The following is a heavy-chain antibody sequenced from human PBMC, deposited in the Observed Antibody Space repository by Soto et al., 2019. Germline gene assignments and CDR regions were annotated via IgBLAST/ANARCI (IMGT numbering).Heavy chain of an antibody. D-gene: IGHD3-22*01. CDR1: GFTFSSYA. V-gene: IGHV3-30-3*01. Sequence: PGGSLRLSCAASGFTFSSYAMHWVRQAPGKGLEWVAVISYDGSNKYYAVSVKGRFTISRDNSKNTLYLQMNSLRAEDTAVYYCARDAHYYDSSGYYYADAFDIWGQGTMVTVSS. CDR2: ISYDGSNK. CDR3: ARDAHYYDSSGYYYADAFDI. J-gene: IGHJ3*02.